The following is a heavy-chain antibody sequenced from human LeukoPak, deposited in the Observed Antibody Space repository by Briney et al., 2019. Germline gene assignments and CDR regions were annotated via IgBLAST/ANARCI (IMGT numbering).Heavy chain of an antibody. V-gene: IGHV3-9*01. CDR1: GFTFDDYA. D-gene: IGHD3-10*01. Sequence: GGSLRLSCTASGFTFDDYAMHWVRQAPGKGLEWVSGISWNSGTIDYADSVKGRFTISRDNSKNTLYLQMNSLRAEDTAVYYCAKDKKPYGSGSYLVACYFDYWGQGTLVTVSS. CDR3: AKDKKPYGSGSYLVACYFDY. CDR2: ISWNSGTI. J-gene: IGHJ4*02.